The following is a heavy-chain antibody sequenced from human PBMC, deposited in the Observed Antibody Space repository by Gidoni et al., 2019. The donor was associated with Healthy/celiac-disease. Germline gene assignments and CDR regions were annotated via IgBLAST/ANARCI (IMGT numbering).Heavy chain of an antibody. CDR3: ARDRPSYGSGSYYNVGYFDY. Sequence: QVQLVQSGAEVKKPGASVKVSCKASGYTFTSYYMHWVRQAPGQGLEWMGIINPSGGSTSYAQKFQGRVTMTRDTSTSTVYMELSSLRSEDTAVYYCARDRPSYGSGSYYNVGYFDYWGQGTLVTVSS. CDR2: INPSGGST. J-gene: IGHJ4*02. CDR1: GYTFTSYY. D-gene: IGHD3-10*01. V-gene: IGHV1-46*01.